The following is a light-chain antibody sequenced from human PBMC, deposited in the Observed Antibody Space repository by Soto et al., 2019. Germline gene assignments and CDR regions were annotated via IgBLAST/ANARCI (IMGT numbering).Light chain of an antibody. CDR2: GAS. CDR1: RSVSSSY. V-gene: IGKV3-20*01. J-gene: IGKJ4*01. CDR3: QQSNSYRGA. Sequence: EIVLTQSPGRLFLSPGERATLSCRASRSVSSSYLAWYQHKPGQAPRLLIYGASRRATGIPARFSGSGSETDFTLTISSLQPDDFATYYCQQSNSYRGAFGGGTKVEIK.